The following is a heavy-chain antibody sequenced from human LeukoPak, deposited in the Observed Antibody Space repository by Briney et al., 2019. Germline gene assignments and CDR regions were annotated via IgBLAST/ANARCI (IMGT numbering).Heavy chain of an antibody. J-gene: IGHJ6*02. D-gene: IGHD6-19*01. Sequence: PGGSLRLSCAASGLTVSSYSMNWVRQAPGKGLEWVSYISSSSSTIYYADSVKGRFTISRDNAKNTLYLQMNSLRAEDTAVYYCARGGYSSGWSNMDVWGQGTTVTVSS. CDR2: ISSSSSTI. CDR1: GLTVSSYS. V-gene: IGHV3-48*04. CDR3: ARGGYSSGWSNMDV.